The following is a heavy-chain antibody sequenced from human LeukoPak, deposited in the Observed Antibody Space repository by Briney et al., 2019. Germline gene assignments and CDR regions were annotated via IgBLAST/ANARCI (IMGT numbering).Heavy chain of an antibody. CDR2: IYYSGST. D-gene: IGHD3-22*01. CDR1: GGSISRYY. Sequence: SETLSLTCTVSGGSISRYYWSWIRQPPGKGLEWIGYIYYSGSTKYDPSLKSRVTISVETSKNEFSLKLSSVTAADTAVYYCARRERYDSGGYYYFWGQGTLVTVSS. CDR3: ARRERYDSGGYYYF. J-gene: IGHJ4*02. V-gene: IGHV4-59*08.